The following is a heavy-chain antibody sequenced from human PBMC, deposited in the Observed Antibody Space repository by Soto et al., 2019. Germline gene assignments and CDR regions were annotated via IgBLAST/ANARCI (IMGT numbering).Heavy chain of an antibody. V-gene: IGHV3-9*01. CDR2: ISWNSGSI. CDR1: GFTFDDYA. D-gene: IGHD2-2*01. J-gene: IGHJ3*02. CDR3: AKDRGPYHGDAFDI. Sequence: GGALRLCCAASGFTFDDYAMHWVRQDPGKGLEWVSGISWNSGSIGYADSVKGRFTISRDNAKNSLYLQMNSLRAEDTALYYCAKDRGPYHGDAFDIWGQGTMVTVSS.